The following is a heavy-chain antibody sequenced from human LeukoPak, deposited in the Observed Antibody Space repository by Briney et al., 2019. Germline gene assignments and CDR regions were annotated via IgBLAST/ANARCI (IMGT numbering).Heavy chain of an antibody. V-gene: IGHV3-48*02. CDR3: ARTRSKVGTPTFDY. Sequence: PGGSLRLSCAASGFTFSGYSMNWVRQAPGKGLEWVSYINSGSSTIYYVDSVEGRFTLSRDNAKNSLYLQMNSLRDEDTAVYHCARTRSKVGTPTFDYWGQGTLVTVSS. CDR2: INSGSSTI. J-gene: IGHJ4*02. D-gene: IGHD4-23*01. CDR1: GFTFSGYS.